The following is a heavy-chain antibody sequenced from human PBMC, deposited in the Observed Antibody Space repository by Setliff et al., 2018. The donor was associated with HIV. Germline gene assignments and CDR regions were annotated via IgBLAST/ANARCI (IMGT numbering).Heavy chain of an antibody. Sequence: GGSLRLSCAASGFTFSSYWMSWVRQAPGKGLEWVANIKQDGSEKYYVDSVKGRFTISRDNAKNLLYLQMNSLRAEDTAAYYCAKDDWSGYYDYWGQGAPVTVSS. CDR3: AKDDWSGYYDY. CDR2: IKQDGSEK. J-gene: IGHJ4*02. CDR1: GFTFSSYW. D-gene: IGHD3-3*01. V-gene: IGHV3-7*01.